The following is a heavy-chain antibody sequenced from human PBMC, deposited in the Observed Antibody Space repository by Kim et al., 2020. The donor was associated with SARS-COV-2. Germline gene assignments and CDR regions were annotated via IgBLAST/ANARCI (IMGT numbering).Heavy chain of an antibody. J-gene: IGHJ5*02. CDR2: IYYSGST. CDR3: ASEHRPGIAAAGGGFDP. D-gene: IGHD6-13*01. CDR1: GGSISSGGYY. V-gene: IGHV4-31*03. Sequence: SETLSLTCTVSGGSISSGGYYWSWIRQHPGKGLEWIGYIYYSGSTYYNPSLKSRVTISVDTSKNQFSLKLSSVTAADTAVYYCASEHRPGIAAAGGGFDPWGQGTLVTVSS.